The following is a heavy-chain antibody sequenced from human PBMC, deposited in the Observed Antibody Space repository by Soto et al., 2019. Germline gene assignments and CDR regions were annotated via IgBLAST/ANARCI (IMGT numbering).Heavy chain of an antibody. J-gene: IGHJ5*02. V-gene: IGHV1-46*01. Sequence: QVQLVQSGAEVKKPGASVKVSCKASGYTFTSYYMHWVRQAPGQGLEWMGIINPSGGSTSYAQKFQGXVXXXRXXSTSTVYMELSSLRSEDTAVYYCAKGGGYVGWFDPWGQGTLVTGSS. CDR2: INPSGGST. CDR1: GYTFTSYY. CDR3: AKGGGYVGWFDP. D-gene: IGHD5-12*01.